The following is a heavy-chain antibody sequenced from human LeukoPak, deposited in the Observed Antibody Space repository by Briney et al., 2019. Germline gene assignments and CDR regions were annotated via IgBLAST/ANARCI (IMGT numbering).Heavy chain of an antibody. D-gene: IGHD2-2*01. CDR2: MNPNSGGT. J-gene: IGHJ4*02. CDR1: GYTFTSYD. V-gene: IGHV1-2*02. Sequence: ASVKVSCKASGYTFTSYDINWVRQATGQGLEWMGWMNPNSGGTNYAQKFQGRVTMTRDTSISTAYMELSRLRSDDTAVYYCARAVRYQYYFDYWGQGTLVTVSS. CDR3: ARAVRYQYYFDY.